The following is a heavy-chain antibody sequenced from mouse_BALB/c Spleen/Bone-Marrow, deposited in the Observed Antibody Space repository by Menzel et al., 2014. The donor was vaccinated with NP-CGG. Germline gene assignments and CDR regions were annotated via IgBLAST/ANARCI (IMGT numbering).Heavy chain of an antibody. D-gene: IGHD4-1*02. CDR3: ALNWDSAY. V-gene: IGHV5-6*01. CDR1: GFTFSSYG. J-gene: IGHJ3*01. Sequence: EVQRVESGGDLVKPGGSLKLSCAASGFTFSSYGMSWVRQTPDKRLEWVATINNGGTYTYYPDSVKGRFTISRDNAKNTLLLLMSRLKSEDTAMYYCALNWDSAYWGQGTLVTVSA. CDR2: INNGGTYT.